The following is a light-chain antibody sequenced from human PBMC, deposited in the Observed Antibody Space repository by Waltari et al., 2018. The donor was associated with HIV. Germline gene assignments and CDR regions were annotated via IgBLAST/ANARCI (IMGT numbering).Light chain of an antibody. J-gene: IGLJ3*02. CDR1: NSDIGHYNY. Sequence: QSALTQPPSASGSPGQSVTISCTGTNSDIGHYNYVSWYQQHPGKAPKFMIYEVNRRPSGVPDRFSGSKSGNTASLTVSGLQAEDEADYYCSSYAGSNNWVFGGGTKLTVL. CDR2: EVN. CDR3: SSYAGSNNWV. V-gene: IGLV2-8*01.